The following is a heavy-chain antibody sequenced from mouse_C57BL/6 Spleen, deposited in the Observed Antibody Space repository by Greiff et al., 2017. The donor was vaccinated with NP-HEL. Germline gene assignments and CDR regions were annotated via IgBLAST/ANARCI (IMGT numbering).Heavy chain of an antibody. CDR1: GFTFSSYA. CDR2: ISSGGDYI. J-gene: IGHJ4*01. Sequence: VQLKESGEGLVKPGGSLKLSCAASGFTFSSYAMSWVRQTPEKRLEWVAYISSGGDYIYYADTVKGRFTISRDNARNTLYLQMSSLKSEDTAMYYCTREGYGYAMDYWGQGTSVTVSS. CDR3: TREGYGYAMDY. D-gene: IGHD2-10*02. V-gene: IGHV5-9-1*02.